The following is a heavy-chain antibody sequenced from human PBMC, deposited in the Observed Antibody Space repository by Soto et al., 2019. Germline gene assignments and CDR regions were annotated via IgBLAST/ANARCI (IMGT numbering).Heavy chain of an antibody. CDR2: IIPIFGTA. J-gene: IGHJ4*02. Sequence: ASVKVSCKASGGTFSSYAISWVRQAPGQGLEWMGGIIPIFGTANYAQKFQGRVTITADESTSTAYMELSSLRSEDTAVYYCARPSTESYYYDSSVGYYFDYWGQGTLVTVSS. CDR1: GGTFSSYA. V-gene: IGHV1-69*13. CDR3: ARPSTESYYYDSSVGYYFDY. D-gene: IGHD3-22*01.